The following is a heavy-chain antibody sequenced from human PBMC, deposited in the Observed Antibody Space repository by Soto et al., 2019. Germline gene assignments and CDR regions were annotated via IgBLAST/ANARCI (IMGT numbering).Heavy chain of an antibody. V-gene: IGHV3-23*01. CDR2: ISGRGGTT. Sequence: EVPLLESGGGLAQPGGSLRLSCAASGFTFGNYAMSWVRHAPRKGLEWVSAISGRGGTTFYADSVKGRFTISRDNSKTTVYLQLNGLRAADTAIYYGARRLPHADGFDHWGDGTRVTVSS. J-gene: IGHJ4*01. CDR1: GFTFGNYA. CDR3: ARRLPHADGFDH.